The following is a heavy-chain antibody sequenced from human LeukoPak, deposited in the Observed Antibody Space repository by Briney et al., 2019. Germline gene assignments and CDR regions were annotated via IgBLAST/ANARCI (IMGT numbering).Heavy chain of an antibody. CDR3: AKDVAYGDYENYFDY. D-gene: IGHD4-17*01. Sequence: ASVKVSCKASGYTFTGYYMHWVRQAPGQGLEWMGWINPNSGGTNYAQKFQGRVTMTRDTSISTAYMELSRLRAEDTAVYYCAKDVAYGDYENYFDYWGQGTLVTVSS. CDR2: INPNSGGT. J-gene: IGHJ4*02. V-gene: IGHV1-2*02. CDR1: GYTFTGYY.